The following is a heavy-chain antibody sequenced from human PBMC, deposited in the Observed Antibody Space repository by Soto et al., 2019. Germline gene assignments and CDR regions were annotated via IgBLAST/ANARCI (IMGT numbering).Heavy chain of an antibody. V-gene: IGHV4-39*01. CDR3: VRSRRDGYSYNDYYGMGV. D-gene: IGHD2-21*01. CDR2: LFSILRT. J-gene: IGHJ6*02. CDR1: FFSLSSSYYY. Sequence: SAPLSLPFPFSFFSLSSSYYYFVFLLPPPFKGLYFIVLLFSILRTYYNPSLKSRVTISVDTSKNQFSLKLTSVTAADTAVFYCVRSRRDGYSYNDYYGMGVWGQGTTVTVSS.